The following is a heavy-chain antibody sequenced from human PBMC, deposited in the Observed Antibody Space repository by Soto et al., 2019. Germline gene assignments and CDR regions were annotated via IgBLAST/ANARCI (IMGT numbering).Heavy chain of an antibody. CDR2: ISSSGSTI. CDR1: GFTFSSYE. J-gene: IGHJ4*02. Sequence: PGGSLRLSCAASGFTFSSYEMNWVRQAPGKGLEWVSYISSSGSTIYYADSVKGRFTISRGNAKNSLYLQMNSLRAEDTAVYYCARSQPPIAVFAGYYFDYWGQGTLVTVSS. D-gene: IGHD6-19*01. V-gene: IGHV3-48*03. CDR3: ARSQPPIAVFAGYYFDY.